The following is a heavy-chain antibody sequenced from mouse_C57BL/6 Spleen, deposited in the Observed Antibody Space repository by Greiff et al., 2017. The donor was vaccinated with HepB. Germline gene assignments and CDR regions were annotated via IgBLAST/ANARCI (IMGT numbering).Heavy chain of an antibody. CDR3: ARDDGYIDY. CDR1: GFTFSDYY. Sequence: EVKLMESEGGLVQPGSSMKLSCTASGFTFSDYYMAWVRQVPEKGLEWVANINYDGSSTYYLDSLKSRFIISRDNAKNILYLQMSSLKSEDTATYYCARDDGYIDYWGQGTTLTVSS. D-gene: IGHD2-3*01. CDR2: INYDGSST. J-gene: IGHJ2*01. V-gene: IGHV5-16*01.